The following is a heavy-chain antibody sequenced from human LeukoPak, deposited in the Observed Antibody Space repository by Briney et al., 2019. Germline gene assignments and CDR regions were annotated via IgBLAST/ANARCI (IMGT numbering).Heavy chain of an antibody. CDR2: IYFNGNT. Sequence: SETLSLTCSVSGASISNYYWNWIRQPPGKGLEWIGFIYFNGNTNYNPSLKSRVTMSVDTSKNQFSLKLSSVTAADTVVYYCARGEEMATSHFDYWGQGILVTVSS. J-gene: IGHJ4*02. V-gene: IGHV4-59*01. CDR1: GASISNYY. D-gene: IGHD5-24*01. CDR3: ARGEEMATSHFDY.